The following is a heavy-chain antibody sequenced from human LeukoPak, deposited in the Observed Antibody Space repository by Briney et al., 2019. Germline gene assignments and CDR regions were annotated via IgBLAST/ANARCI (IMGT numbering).Heavy chain of an antibody. J-gene: IGHJ4*02. CDR1: GYTFTRYD. CDR3: ARGGSSGWYVDY. Sequence: ASVKVSCKASGYTFTRYDIHWVRQATGQGVEWMGWMNPNSCNTGYVQKFQGRVTMTMNTSISTAYMELSSQRSEDTAVYYCARGGSSGWYVDYWGQGTLVTVSS. D-gene: IGHD6-19*01. V-gene: IGHV1-8*01. CDR2: MNPNSCNT.